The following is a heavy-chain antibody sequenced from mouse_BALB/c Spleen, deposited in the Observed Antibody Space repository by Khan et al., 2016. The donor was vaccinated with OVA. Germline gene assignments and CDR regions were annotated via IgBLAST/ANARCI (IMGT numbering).Heavy chain of an antibody. CDR1: GYTFTNYG. Sequence: QIQLVQSGPELKKPGETVKISCKASGYTFTNYGMNWVKQAPGKGLKWMGWINTYTGEPTYADDFKGRFAFSLETSASTSYLQIHNLKNEDTATYFCARPPYFSYVMGYWGQGTSVTVSS. CDR3: ARPPYFSYVMGY. V-gene: IGHV9-3-1*01. CDR2: INTYTGEP. J-gene: IGHJ4*01. D-gene: IGHD2-10*01.